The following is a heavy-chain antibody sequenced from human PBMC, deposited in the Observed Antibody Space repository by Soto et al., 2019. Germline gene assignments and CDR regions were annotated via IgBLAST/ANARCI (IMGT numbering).Heavy chain of an antibody. CDR3: AREYGGWPLNWFDP. CDR2: ITSDGKSK. D-gene: IGHD6-19*01. CDR1: GFNFSNHW. V-gene: IGHV3-74*01. J-gene: IGHJ5*02. Sequence: PGGSLRLSCAASGFNFSNHWMHWVRQRPAEGLVWVSRITSDGKSKAYAESVKGRFAISRDNAKNTLYLQMNGLTAEDTAVYYCAREYGGWPLNWFDPWGQGTLVTVSS.